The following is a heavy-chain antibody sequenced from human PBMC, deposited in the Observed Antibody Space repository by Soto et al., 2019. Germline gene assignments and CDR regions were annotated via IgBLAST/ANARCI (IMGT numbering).Heavy chain of an antibody. CDR1: GFTFSDYA. Sequence: GGSLRLSCTASGFTFSDYALHWVRQAPGKGLEWVAILASDGDNNYYADSVQGRFTISRDNSKNTLFLQMDSLRAEDTAVYYCARRAEAAYIASPFDYWGQGTLVTVSS. J-gene: IGHJ4*02. D-gene: IGHD2-21*01. CDR2: LASDGDNN. CDR3: ARRAEAAYIASPFDY. V-gene: IGHV3-30-3*01.